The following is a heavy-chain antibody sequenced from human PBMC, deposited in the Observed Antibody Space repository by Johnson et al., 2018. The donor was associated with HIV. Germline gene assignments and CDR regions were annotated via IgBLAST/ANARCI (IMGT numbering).Heavy chain of an antibody. CDR1: GFTFRNYA. CDR3: ARVRSTIVVVTATGGAFDI. Sequence: QVQLVESGGGVVQPGRSLRLSCAASGFTFRNYAMHWVRQAPGTGLEWVAVISYDGNTKYYADSAKGRFHLSTDISKNPQYLQMNSLRPEDTAVYYCARVRSTIVVVTATGGAFDIWGQGTMVTVSS. V-gene: IGHV3-30-3*01. D-gene: IGHD2-21*02. J-gene: IGHJ3*02. CDR2: ISYDGNTK.